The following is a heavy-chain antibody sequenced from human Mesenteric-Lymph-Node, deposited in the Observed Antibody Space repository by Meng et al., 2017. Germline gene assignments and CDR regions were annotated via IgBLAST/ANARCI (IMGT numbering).Heavy chain of an antibody. CDR1: GFTFSSYW. CDR2: INRDGSST. V-gene: IGHV3-74*01. J-gene: IGHJ4*02. Sequence: EGQLVGPGGGLVQPGGSLILSVAASGFTFSSYWMHWVRQAQGKGLVWVFRINRDGSSTSYADSVKGRFTISRDNAKNTLYLQMNSLRAEDTAVYYCARDGLAPDYWGQGILVTVSS. CDR3: ARDGLAPDY. D-gene: IGHD3/OR15-3a*01.